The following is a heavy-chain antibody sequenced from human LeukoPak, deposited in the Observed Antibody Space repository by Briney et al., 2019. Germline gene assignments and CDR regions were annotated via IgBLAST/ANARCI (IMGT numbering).Heavy chain of an antibody. J-gene: IGHJ4*02. CDR2: ISSSGVTI. V-gene: IGHV3-48*03. CDR1: GFTFSSYE. D-gene: IGHD5-24*01. CDR3: ARAKMATGGGTFDY. Sequence: GGSLSLSCAASGFTFSSYEMNWVRQAPGKGLEWVSYISSSGVTIYYADSVKGRFTISRDNAKNSLYLQMNSLRAEDTAVYYCARAKMATGGGTFDYWGQGTLVTVSS.